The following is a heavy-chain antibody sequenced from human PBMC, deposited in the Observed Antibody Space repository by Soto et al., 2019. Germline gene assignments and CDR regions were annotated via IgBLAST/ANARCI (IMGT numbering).Heavy chain of an antibody. V-gene: IGHV5-51*01. CDR2: IYPGDSDT. D-gene: IGHD2-8*02. Sequence: PGESLKISCKGSGYSFTSYWIGWVRQLPGKGLEWMGIIYPGDSDTRYSPSFQGQVTISADKSISTAYLQWSSLKASDTAMYYCARAYWSRYYYYGMDVWGQGTTVTVAS. CDR1: GYSFTSYW. J-gene: IGHJ6*02. CDR3: ARAYWSRYYYYGMDV.